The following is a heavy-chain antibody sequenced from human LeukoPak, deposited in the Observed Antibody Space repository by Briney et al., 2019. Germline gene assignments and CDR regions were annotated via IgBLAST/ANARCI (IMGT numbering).Heavy chain of an antibody. V-gene: IGHV4-34*01. D-gene: IGHD6-13*01. CDR3: ARGSRVAVSGSRPFDP. Sequence: PSETLSLTCAVSGGSFSAYYWSLTRQPPGKGLEWIGEINHSGSINYNPSLKSRVTISIDTSKNQFSLKLNSVTAADTALYYCARGSRVAVSGSRPFDPWGQGTLVTASS. CDR1: GGSFSAYY. CDR2: INHSGSI. J-gene: IGHJ5*02.